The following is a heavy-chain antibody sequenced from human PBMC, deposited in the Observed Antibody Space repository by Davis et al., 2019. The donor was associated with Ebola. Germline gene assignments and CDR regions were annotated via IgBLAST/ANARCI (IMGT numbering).Heavy chain of an antibody. V-gene: IGHV3-33*06. D-gene: IGHD2-15*01. J-gene: IGHJ4*02. CDR3: AKKEGRIFFSGFDY. Sequence: GESLKISCAASGFTFSSYGMHWVRQAPGKGLEWVAVIWYDGSNKYYADSVKGRFTISRDNSKNTLYLQMNSLRAEDTAVYYCAKKEGRIFFSGFDYWGQGTLVTVSS. CDR1: GFTFSSYG. CDR2: IWYDGSNK.